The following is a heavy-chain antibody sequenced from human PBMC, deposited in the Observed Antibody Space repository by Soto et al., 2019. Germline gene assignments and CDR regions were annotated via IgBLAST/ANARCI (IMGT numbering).Heavy chain of an antibody. V-gene: IGHV4-59*01. CDR2: IYYSGST. D-gene: IGHD3-3*01. J-gene: IGHJ6*02. CDR3: ARASFWNGYKYGIDV. Sequence: SETLSLTCTVSGGSISSYYWSWIRQPPGKGLVWIGYIYYSGSTNYNPSLKSRVTISVDTSKNQFSLKLSSVTAADTAVYYCARASFWNGYKYGIDVWGQGTTVTVSS. CDR1: GGSISSYY.